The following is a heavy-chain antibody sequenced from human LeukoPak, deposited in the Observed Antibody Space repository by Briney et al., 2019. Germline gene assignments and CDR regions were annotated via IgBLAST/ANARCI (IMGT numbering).Heavy chain of an antibody. V-gene: IGHV1-69*06. D-gene: IGHD1-1*01. CDR3: ARGEPSRGQLERYVVGIDY. CDR2: IIPIFGTA. J-gene: IGHJ4*02. Sequence: ASVKVSCKASGGTFSSYAISWVRQAPGQGLEWMGGIIPIFGTANYAQKFQGRVTITADKSTSTAYMELSSLRSEDTAVYYCARGEPSRGQLERYVVGIDYWGQGTLVTVSS. CDR1: GGTFSSYA.